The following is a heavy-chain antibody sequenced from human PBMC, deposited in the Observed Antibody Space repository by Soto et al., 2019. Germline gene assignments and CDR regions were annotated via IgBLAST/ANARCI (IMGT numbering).Heavy chain of an antibody. CDR2: MFHSGST. CDR1: AGFITSCCYY. J-gene: IGHJ4*02. D-gene: IGHD3-16*01. Sequence: PQQTRCDRYTVSAGFITSCCYYWGWIRQPPEKGLEWIGNMFHSGSTYYTPSLKSRVTISVDTSQNQFSLSLASVTDADTGGYYCPRPVTYYDTRGQRHYYFHYRGQ. V-gene: IGHV4-39*01. CDR3: PRPVTYYDTRGQRHYYFHY.